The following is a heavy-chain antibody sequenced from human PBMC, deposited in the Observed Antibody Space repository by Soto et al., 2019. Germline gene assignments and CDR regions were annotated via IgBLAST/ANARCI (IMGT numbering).Heavy chain of an antibody. Sequence: PGGSLRLSCAASGFTFSSYGMHWVRQAPGKGLEWVAVISYDGSNKYYADSVKGRFTISRDNSKNTLYLQMNSLRAEDTAVYYCAKWSAAAGKAAKQYYYYYYGTDVWGQGATVPVS. CDR3: AKWSAAAGKAAKQYYYYYYGTDV. J-gene: IGHJ6*02. D-gene: IGHD6-13*01. V-gene: IGHV3-30*18. CDR2: ISYDGSNK. CDR1: GFTFSSYG.